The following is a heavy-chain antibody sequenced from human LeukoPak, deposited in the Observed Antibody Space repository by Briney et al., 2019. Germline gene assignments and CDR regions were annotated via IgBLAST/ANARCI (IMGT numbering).Heavy chain of an antibody. CDR3: ARGIGLERRYFQFDY. CDR1: GFTFSSYE. J-gene: IGHJ4*02. V-gene: IGHV3-48*03. CDR2: IDFGGRII. Sequence: GGSLRLSCVASGFTFSSYEMNWVRQVPGKALEWVSFIDFGGRIINYADHVKGRFTISRDNAKNSVYLQMNSLRAEDTAVYYCARGIGLERRYFQFDYWGQGILVTVSS. D-gene: IGHD1-1*01.